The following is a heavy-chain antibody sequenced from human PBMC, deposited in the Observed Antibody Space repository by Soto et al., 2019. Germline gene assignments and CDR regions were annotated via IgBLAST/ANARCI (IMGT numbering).Heavy chain of an antibody. CDR1: GFTFSSYG. J-gene: IGHJ4*02. V-gene: IGHV3-23*01. Sequence: EVPLLESGGGLVQPGGSLRLSCAASGFTFSSYGMTWVRQAPGKGLEWASFSSATGAGTYYADSVKGRFTISRDNSNITLYLQMTSLRADDTAVYYCAKDRRAGGNYGFYSDFWGQGALVMVSS. CDR2: SSATGAGT. D-gene: IGHD1-7*01. CDR3: AKDRRAGGNYGFYSDF.